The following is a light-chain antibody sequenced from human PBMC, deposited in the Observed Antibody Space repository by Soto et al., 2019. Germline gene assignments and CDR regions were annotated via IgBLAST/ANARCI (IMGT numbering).Light chain of an antibody. CDR2: DAS. J-gene: IGKJ1*01. CDR3: KQTHSTPQS. Sequence: DIQMPQSPSTLSASVGARIPITGRASQSIRPWLAWYQQKPGKAPKLLIYDASSLESGVPSRFSGSGSGTDFSLTINSLQPEDFASYYCKQTHSTPQSFGRGTKVDIK. V-gene: IGKV1-5*01. CDR1: QSIRPW.